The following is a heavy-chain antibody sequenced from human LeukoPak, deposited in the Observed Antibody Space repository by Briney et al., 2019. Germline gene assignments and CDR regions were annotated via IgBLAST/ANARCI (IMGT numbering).Heavy chain of an antibody. V-gene: IGHV1-69*05. CDR3: TKDHEGYFDY. CDR2: IIPIFGTS. J-gene: IGHJ4*02. Sequence: ASVKVSCKASGGTFSSDAIRWVRQAPGQGLEWMARIIPIFGTSDYAQKFQGRVTITTDESTSTAFMELSGLRSEDTAVYYCTKDHEGYFDYWGQGSLVTASS. CDR1: GGTFSSDA.